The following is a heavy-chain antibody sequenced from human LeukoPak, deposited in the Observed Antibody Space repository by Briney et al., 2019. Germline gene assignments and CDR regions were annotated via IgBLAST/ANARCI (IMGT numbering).Heavy chain of an antibody. CDR1: GGSIYSSSYY. J-gene: IGHJ5*02. D-gene: IGHD3-22*01. Sequence: SETLSLTCTVSGGSIYSSSYYWGWIRQPPGKGLEWIGCIYYNGNTYYNPSLKSRVTISVDTSKNQFSLKLSSVTAADTAVYSCATFFSSVQKTCFAPGGKEPLVPVS. CDR2: IYYNGNT. CDR3: ATFFSSVQKTCFAP. V-gene: IGHV4-39*01.